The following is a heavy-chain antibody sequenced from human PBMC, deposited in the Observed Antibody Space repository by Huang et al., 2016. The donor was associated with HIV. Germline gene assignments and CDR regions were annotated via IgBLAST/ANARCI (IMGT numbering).Heavy chain of an antibody. V-gene: IGHV3-48*01. D-gene: IGHD3-10*01. CDR3: ARDGLRGRLMTRSLDY. CDR2: ISSGSTTI. CDR1: GFIFNIYS. Sequence: EVQLVESGGDLVQPGGSLRLSCAASGFIFNIYSMNWVRQAPGKGLEWGAYISSGSTTIEYADSVKGRFTIHRDKAKNSLYLQMNSLRAEDTAVYYCARDGLRGRLMTRSLDYWGQGTLVTVSS. J-gene: IGHJ4*02.